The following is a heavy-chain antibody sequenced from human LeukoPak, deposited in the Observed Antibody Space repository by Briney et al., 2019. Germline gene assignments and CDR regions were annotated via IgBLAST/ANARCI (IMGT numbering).Heavy chain of an antibody. D-gene: IGHD5-18*01. Sequence: KPSETLSLTCAVYGGSFSGYYWSWIRQPPGKGLEWMGEINHSGSTNYNPSLKSRVTISVDTSKNQFSLKLSSVTAADTAVYYCARGYSYGYFYWGQGTLVTVSS. CDR3: ARGYSYGYFY. CDR1: GGSFSGYY. V-gene: IGHV4-34*01. J-gene: IGHJ4*02. CDR2: INHSGST.